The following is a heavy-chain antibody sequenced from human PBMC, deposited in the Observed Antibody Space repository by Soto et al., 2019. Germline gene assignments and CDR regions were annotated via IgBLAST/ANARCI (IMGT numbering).Heavy chain of an antibody. Sequence: GGSLRLSCAASGFSFRNYGMHWVRRVPGKGLEWVSGISWHSGTIGYADSVRGRFTISVDTSKNQFSLKLSSVTAADTAVYYCARETYYDSSGYLDYWGQGTLVTVSS. CDR1: GFSFRNYG. V-gene: IGHV3-9*01. CDR2: ISWHSGTI. J-gene: IGHJ4*02. D-gene: IGHD3-22*01. CDR3: ARETYYDSSGYLDY.